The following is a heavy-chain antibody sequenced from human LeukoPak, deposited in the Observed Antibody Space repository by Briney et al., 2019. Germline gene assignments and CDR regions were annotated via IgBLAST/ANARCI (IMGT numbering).Heavy chain of an antibody. CDR1: GFTFSTYY. J-gene: IGHJ4*02. Sequence: PGGSLRLSCAASGFTFSTYYMNWVRQAPGKGLEWVSSITTSSSYIYYADSVKGRFTISRDNAKNSLYLQMNSLRAEDTAVYYCARHVVAVGFDYWGRGTLVTVSS. CDR3: ARHVVAVGFDY. V-gene: IGHV3-21*01. CDR2: ITTSSSYI. D-gene: IGHD3-22*01.